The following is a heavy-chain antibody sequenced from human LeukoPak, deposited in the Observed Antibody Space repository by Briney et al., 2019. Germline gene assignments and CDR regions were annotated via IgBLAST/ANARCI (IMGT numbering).Heavy chain of an antibody. D-gene: IGHD4-17*01. Sequence: GASVKVSCKASGYTFTSYGISWVRQAPGQGLEWMGWISAYNGNTNYAQKLQGRVTMTTDTSASTAYMELRSLRSDDTAVYYCARALGTVRFYYYYGMGVWGKGTTVTVSS. CDR3: ARALGTVRFYYYYGMGV. J-gene: IGHJ6*04. V-gene: IGHV1-18*04. CDR1: GYTFTSYG. CDR2: ISAYNGNT.